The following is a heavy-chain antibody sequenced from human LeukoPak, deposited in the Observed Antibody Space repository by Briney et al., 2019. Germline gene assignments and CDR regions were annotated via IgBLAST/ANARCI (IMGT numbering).Heavy chain of an antibody. Sequence: PGRSLRLSRRASVFSFGDYAMAWVRQASGKGLEWVSVIYIGCSTYYSASVPGRFTISRDHSKNTLHLQMNRPRAEETAVYCCARAEGYSYGYYGYYWGQGTLVTVSS. J-gene: IGHJ4*02. CDR2: IYIGCST. CDR1: VFSFGDYA. V-gene: IGHV3-66*02. CDR3: ARAEGYSYGYYGYY. D-gene: IGHD5-18*01.